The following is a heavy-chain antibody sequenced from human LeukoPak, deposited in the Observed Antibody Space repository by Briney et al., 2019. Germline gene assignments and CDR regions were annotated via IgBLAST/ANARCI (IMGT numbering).Heavy chain of an antibody. CDR2: IYYSGST. V-gene: IGHV4-59*01. J-gene: IGHJ3*02. CDR1: GGSISSYY. Sequence: SETLSLTCTVSGGSISSYYWSWIRQPPGKGLEWIGYIYYSGSTNYNPSLKSRVTISVDTSKNQFSLKLSSVTAADTAVYYCARDLGSIGGYTLDAFDIWGQGTMVTVSS. CDR3: ARDLGSIGGYTLDAFDI. D-gene: IGHD3-16*01.